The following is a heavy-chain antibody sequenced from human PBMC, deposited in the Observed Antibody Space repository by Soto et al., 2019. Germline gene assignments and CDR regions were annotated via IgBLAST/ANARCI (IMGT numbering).Heavy chain of an antibody. Sequence: ETLSLTCAVSGYSISSGYYWGWIRQPPGKGLEWIGSIHHSGSTYYNPSLKSRVTIALDTSRNQFSLRLSSVTAADTAVYFCARGGDTMVRGVIIYYFYGIDVWGQGTTVTVYS. V-gene: IGHV4-38-2*01. CDR2: IHHSGST. D-gene: IGHD3-10*01. CDR1: GYSISSGYY. J-gene: IGHJ6*02. CDR3: ARGGDTMVRGVIIYYFYGIDV.